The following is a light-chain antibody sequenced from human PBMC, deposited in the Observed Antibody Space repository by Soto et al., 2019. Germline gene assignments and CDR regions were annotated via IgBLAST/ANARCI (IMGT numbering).Light chain of an antibody. V-gene: IGKV1-39*01. J-gene: IGKJ2*01. CDR1: QSISSY. CDR3: QQSYSTLYT. Sequence: DIQMTQSPSSLSASVGDRVTITCRASQSISSYLNWYQQKPGKAPKLLIYAASSLQSGVPSRFSGSGSGTDFTLTSSSLQPEAFATYYCQQSYSTLYTFGQGTKLEIK. CDR2: AAS.